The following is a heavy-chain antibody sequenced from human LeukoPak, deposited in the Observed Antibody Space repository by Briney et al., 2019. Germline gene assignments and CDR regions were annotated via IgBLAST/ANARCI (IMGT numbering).Heavy chain of an antibody. J-gene: IGHJ6*03. V-gene: IGHV1-8*01. Sequence: GASVKVSCKASGYTFTSYDINWVRQATGQGLEWMGWMNPNSGNTGYAQKFQGRVTITTDESTSTAYMELSSLRSEDTAVYYCARSHYDFWSGALGYYYYMDVWGKGTTVTVSS. D-gene: IGHD3-3*01. CDR2: MNPNSGNT. CDR3: ARSHYDFWSGALGYYYYMDV. CDR1: GYTFTSYD.